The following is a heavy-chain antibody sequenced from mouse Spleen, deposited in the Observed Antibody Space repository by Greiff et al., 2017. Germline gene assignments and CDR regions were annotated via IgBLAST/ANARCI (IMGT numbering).Heavy chain of an antibody. Sequence: EVQVVESGGGLVKLGGSLKLSCAASGFTFSSYAMSWVRQTPEKRLEWVATISSGGGNTYYPDSVKGRFTISRDNAKNTLYLQMSSLKSEDTAMYYCARNYEDYAMDYWGQGTSVTVSS. D-gene: IGHD1-1*01. CDR1: GFTFSSYA. V-gene: IGHV5-9-3*01. CDR3: ARNYEDYAMDY. J-gene: IGHJ4*01. CDR2: ISSGGGNT.